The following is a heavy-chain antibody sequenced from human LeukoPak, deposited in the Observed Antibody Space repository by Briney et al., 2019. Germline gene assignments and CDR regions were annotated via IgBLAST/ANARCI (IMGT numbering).Heavy chain of an antibody. CDR1: GFTFSSYA. Sequence: QTGGSLRLSCAASGFTFSSYAMSWVRQAPGKGLGWVSAISGSGGSTYYADSVKGRFTISRDNSKNTLYLQMNSVRAEDTAVYYCAKGIAARPGIAAAVDYWGQGTLVTVSS. CDR2: ISGSGGST. J-gene: IGHJ4*02. V-gene: IGHV3-23*01. D-gene: IGHD6-13*01. CDR3: AKGIAARPGIAAAVDY.